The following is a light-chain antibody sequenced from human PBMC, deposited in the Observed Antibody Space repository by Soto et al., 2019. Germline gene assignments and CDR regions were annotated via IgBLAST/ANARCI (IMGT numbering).Light chain of an antibody. J-gene: IGLJ2*01. CDR3: SSYTSSSTLA. CDR2: DVS. Sequence: QAVVTQPASVSGSPGQSITISCTGTSSDVGGYNYVSWYQQHPGKAPKLMIYDVSNRPSGVSNRFSGSKSGNTASLTISGLQAEDKADYYCSSYTSSSTLAFGGGTKLTVL. V-gene: IGLV2-14*01. CDR1: SSDVGGYNY.